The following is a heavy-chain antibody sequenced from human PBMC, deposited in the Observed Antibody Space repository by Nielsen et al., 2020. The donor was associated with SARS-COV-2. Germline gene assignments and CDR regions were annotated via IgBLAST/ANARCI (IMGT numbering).Heavy chain of an antibody. Sequence: SVKVSCKASGGTFSSYAISWVRQAPGQGLEWMGGITPIFGTANYAQKFQGRVTITADESTSTAYMELSSLRSEDTAVYYCARAGDSSSWYFSNWFDPWGQGTLVTVSS. CDR1: GGTFSSYA. D-gene: IGHD6-13*01. V-gene: IGHV1-69*13. CDR2: ITPIFGTA. J-gene: IGHJ5*02. CDR3: ARAGDSSSWYFSNWFDP.